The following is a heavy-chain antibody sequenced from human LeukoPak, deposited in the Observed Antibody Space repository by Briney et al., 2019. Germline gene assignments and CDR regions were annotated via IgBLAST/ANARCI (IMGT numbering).Heavy chain of an antibody. CDR1: GFAFSTYT. D-gene: IGHD3-22*01. CDR3: LRGVSCDF. V-gene: IGHV3-21*06. Sequence: GGSLRLSCAACGFAFSTYTMNWARQAPGKGLEWVASINSGGTTTDYAFSVKGRFTISRDNAQNGLYLQMNGLRGDDAAVYYCLRGVSCDFWGKGTLVTVSS. J-gene: IGHJ4*02. CDR2: INSGGTTT.